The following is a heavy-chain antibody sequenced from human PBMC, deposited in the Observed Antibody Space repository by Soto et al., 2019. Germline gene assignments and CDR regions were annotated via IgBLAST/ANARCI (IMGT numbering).Heavy chain of an antibody. CDR1: GYTFTGYY. D-gene: IGHD3-10*01. CDR2: INPNSGGI. J-gene: IGHJ6*03. CDR3: ARAGDYRGIRRCYIDV. V-gene: IGHV1-2*04. Sequence: QVQLVQSGAEVKKPGASVKVSCKASGYTFTGYYMHWVRQAPGQGLEWMGWINPNSGGINYSHKFQGWVTMTRDTSISTAYREVSRLRTDARAVYYCARAGDYRGIRRCYIDVWGKGTTVTVSS.